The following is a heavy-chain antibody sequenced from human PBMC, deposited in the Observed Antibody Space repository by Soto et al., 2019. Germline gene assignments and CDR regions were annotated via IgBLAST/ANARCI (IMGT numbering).Heavy chain of an antibody. D-gene: IGHD3-10*02. CDR3: ARAVVTCSGSDYTNTYYNWCCMDV. CDR1: GYSFTSYS. Sequence: GESLKLSCTGSGYSFTSYSVSWVRQVPGRGLEWMGRIDPSDSYANYSASFQGHVTISSDKSISTAYLQWSSLKASDTAMYYCARAVVTCSGSDYTNTYYNWCCMDVWGQGTMVTVSS. CDR2: IDPSDSYA. J-gene: IGHJ6*02. V-gene: IGHV5-10-1*01.